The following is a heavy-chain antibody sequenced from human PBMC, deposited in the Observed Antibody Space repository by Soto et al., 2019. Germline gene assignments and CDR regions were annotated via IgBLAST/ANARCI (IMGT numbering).Heavy chain of an antibody. CDR1: GGSISNHY. CDR3: ARPRTNILTVFAFEI. V-gene: IGHV4-59*08. Sequence: QVQLQESGPGLVKPSETLSLTCTVSGGSISNHYWSWIRQTPGKGLEWLGYIYYRGNTTYNPSLKSRVTISIDTSKNQFSLNLTSVTAADTAVYYCARPRTNILTVFAFEIWGQGTMVTVSS. D-gene: IGHD3-9*01. J-gene: IGHJ3*02. CDR2: IYYRGNT.